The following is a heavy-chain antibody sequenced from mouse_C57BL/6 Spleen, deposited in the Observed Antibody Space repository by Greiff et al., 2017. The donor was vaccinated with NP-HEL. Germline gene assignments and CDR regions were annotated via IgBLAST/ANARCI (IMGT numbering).Heavy chain of an antibody. Sequence: EVKLVESGGGLVQPGGYMKLSCAASGFTFSDAWMDWVRQSPEKGLEWVAEIRNKANNHATYYAESVKGRFTISRDDSKSSVYLQMNSLRAEDTGIYYCTRPGAHYWYFDVWGTGTTVTVSS. D-gene: IGHD3-1*01. CDR2: IRNKANNHAT. J-gene: IGHJ1*03. V-gene: IGHV6-6*01. CDR3: TRPGAHYWYFDV. CDR1: GFTFSDAW.